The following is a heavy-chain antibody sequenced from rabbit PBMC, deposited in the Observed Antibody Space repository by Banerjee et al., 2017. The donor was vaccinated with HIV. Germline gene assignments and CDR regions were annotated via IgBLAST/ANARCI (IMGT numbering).Heavy chain of an antibody. D-gene: IGHD4-2*01. J-gene: IGHJ6*01. CDR1: GIDFSSYG. CDR2: IFTGVHNT. CDR3: ARGMLVLYAGMDL. V-gene: IGHV1S45*01. Sequence: QEQLVESGGGLVQPGGSLTLSCKASGIDFSSYGITWVRQAPGKGLEWIACIFTGVHNTYYANWVNGRFTISKTSSTTVTLQMTSLTAADTATYFCARGMLVLYAGMDLWGPGTLVTVS.